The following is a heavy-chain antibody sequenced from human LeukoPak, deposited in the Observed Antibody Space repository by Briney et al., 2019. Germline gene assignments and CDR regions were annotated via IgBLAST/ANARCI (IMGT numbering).Heavy chain of an antibody. D-gene: IGHD3-10*01. J-gene: IGHJ4*02. CDR1: GGSISSYY. CDR2: INHSGST. CDR3: ARTVSRSGALGFDY. V-gene: IGHV4-59*08. Sequence: SETLSLTCTVSGGSISSYYWSWIRQSPGKGLEWIGYINHSGSTKYNPSLKSRGTISVDTSKNQFSLKLSSVTAADTAVYYCARTVSRSGALGFDYWGQGTLVTVSS.